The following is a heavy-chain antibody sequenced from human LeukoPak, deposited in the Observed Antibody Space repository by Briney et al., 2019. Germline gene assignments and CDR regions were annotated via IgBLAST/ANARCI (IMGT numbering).Heavy chain of an antibody. CDR1: GFTFSSYW. V-gene: IGHV3-74*01. J-gene: IGHJ4*02. D-gene: IGHD5-18*01. Sequence: PGGSLRLSCAASGFTFSSYWMSWVRQAPGKGLVWVSRINSDGSSTSYADSVKGRFTISRDNAKNTLYLQMNSLRAEDTAVYYCARDFVQLWSSSLLGYWGQGTLVTVSS. CDR2: INSDGSST. CDR3: ARDFVQLWSSSLLGY.